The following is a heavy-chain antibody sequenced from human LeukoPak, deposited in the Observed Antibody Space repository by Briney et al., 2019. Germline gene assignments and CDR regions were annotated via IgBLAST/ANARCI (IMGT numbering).Heavy chain of an antibody. CDR2: IHHTGSF. CDR3: ARGLPRGYSYGLSPFDY. CDR1: GASTSDYY. J-gene: IGHJ4*02. D-gene: IGHD5-18*01. V-gene: IGHV4-59*01. Sequence: PSETLSLTCTIFGASTSDYYWSWVRQPPGKGLEWIGYIHHTGSFDYNPSLNSRATISLDTSKNQFSLKLTSVTAADTAVYYCARGLPRGYSYGLSPFDYWGQGTLVTVSS.